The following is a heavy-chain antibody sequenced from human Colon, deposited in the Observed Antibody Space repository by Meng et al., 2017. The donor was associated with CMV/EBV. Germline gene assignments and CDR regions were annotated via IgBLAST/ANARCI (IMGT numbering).Heavy chain of an antibody. CDR3: ARRVVFGLVNLFDY. D-gene: IGHD3-3*01. J-gene: IGHJ4*02. CDR1: GGSISSYY. Sequence: GSLRPSCTVSGGSISSYYWSWIRQTPGKGLEWIGYISYSGSTDYHPSLKSRVTISVDTSKNQFSLRLSSVTAADTAVYYCARRVVFGLVNLFDYWGQGTLVTVSS. V-gene: IGHV4-59*01. CDR2: ISYSGST.